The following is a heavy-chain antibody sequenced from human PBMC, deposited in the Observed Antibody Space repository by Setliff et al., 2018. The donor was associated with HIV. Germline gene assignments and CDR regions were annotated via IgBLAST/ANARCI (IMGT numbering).Heavy chain of an antibody. V-gene: IGHV4-39*07. CDR1: GGSITSSGYH. J-gene: IGHJ4*02. Sequence: SETLSLTCSVSGGSITSSGYHWGWIRQPPGKELEWIGNIYYSGDTFYNASLRSRLTISLDTSRNQFSLKLTSVTAADSATYYCARWVYNSAWSLDYWGQGTLVTVSS. CDR2: IYYSGDT. CDR3: ARWVYNSAWSLDY. D-gene: IGHD6-19*01.